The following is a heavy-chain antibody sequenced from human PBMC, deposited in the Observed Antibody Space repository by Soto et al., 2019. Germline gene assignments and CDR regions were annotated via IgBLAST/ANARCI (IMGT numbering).Heavy chain of an antibody. Sequence: ASVKVSCKASGYTFTSYAMHWVRQAPGQRLEWMGWINAGNGNTKYSQKFQGRVTITRDTSASTAYMELSSLRSEDTAVYYCARDREDSGYDRGWFDPWGQGTLVTVSS. CDR1: GYTFTSYA. D-gene: IGHD5-12*01. CDR2: INAGNGNT. V-gene: IGHV1-3*01. CDR3: ARDREDSGYDRGWFDP. J-gene: IGHJ5*02.